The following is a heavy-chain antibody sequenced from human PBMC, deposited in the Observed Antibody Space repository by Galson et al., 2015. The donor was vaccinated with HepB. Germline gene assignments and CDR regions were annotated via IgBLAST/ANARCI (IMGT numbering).Heavy chain of an antibody. CDR1: GFTFSNFP. V-gene: IGHV3-23*01. Sequence: SLRLSCAASGFTFSNFPLTWVRQAPGRGLQWVSAISDGGTRTFYADSVKGRFTISRDNSENTLYLQLNSLRAEDTAIYYCAKVDHIWGNYWGQGTLVTVSS. D-gene: IGHD3-16*01. CDR2: ISDGGTRT. CDR3: AKVDHIWGNY. J-gene: IGHJ4*02.